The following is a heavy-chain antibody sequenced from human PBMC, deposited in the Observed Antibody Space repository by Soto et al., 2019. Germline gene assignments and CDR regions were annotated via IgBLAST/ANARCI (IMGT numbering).Heavy chain of an antibody. CDR2: ISSSSSYI. D-gene: IGHD2-8*01. CDR3: ARTYCTNGVCYSTRYGMDV. CDR1: GFTFSSYS. J-gene: IGHJ6*02. V-gene: IGHV3-21*01. Sequence: EVQLVESGGGLVKPGGSLRLSCAASGFTFSSYSMNWVRQAPGKGLEWVSSISSSSSYIYYADSVKGRFTISRDNAKNSLYLQMNSLRAEDTAVYYCARTYCTNGVCYSTRYGMDVWGQGTTVTVSS.